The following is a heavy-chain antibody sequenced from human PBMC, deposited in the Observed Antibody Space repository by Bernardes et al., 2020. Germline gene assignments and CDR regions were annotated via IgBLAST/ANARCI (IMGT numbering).Heavy chain of an antibody. CDR1: GYTFTSYA. V-gene: IGHV7-4-1*02. J-gene: IGHJ4*02. CDR3: ARVTPAYYYDSSGYYPSYYFDY. Sequence: ASVKVSCKASGYTFTSYAMNWVRQAPGQGLEWMGWINTNTGNPTYAQGFTGRFVFSLDTSVSTAYLQISSLKAEDTAVYYCARVTPAYYYDSSGYYPSYYFDYWGQGTLVTVSS. D-gene: IGHD3-22*01. CDR2: INTNTGNP.